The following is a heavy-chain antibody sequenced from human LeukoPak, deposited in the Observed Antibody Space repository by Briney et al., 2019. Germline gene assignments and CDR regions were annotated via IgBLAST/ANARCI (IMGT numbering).Heavy chain of an antibody. D-gene: IGHD3-10*01. CDR3: GSGYYGSGPDY. Sequence: PSETLSLTCTVSGGSISTYYWGWIRQPPGKGLDWIGSIYYSGSAYYNPSLKSRVTLSVDTSKNQFSLKLTSVTASDTAVYYCGSGYYGSGPDYWGQGTLVTVSS. CDR1: GGSISTYY. J-gene: IGHJ4*02. V-gene: IGHV4-39*01. CDR2: IYYSGSA.